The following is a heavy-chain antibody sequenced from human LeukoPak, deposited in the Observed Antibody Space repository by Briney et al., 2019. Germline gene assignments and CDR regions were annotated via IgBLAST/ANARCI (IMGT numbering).Heavy chain of an antibody. CDR2: INDSGDST. J-gene: IGHJ4*02. Sequence: GGSLRLSCAASGFSFSSSAMSWVRQAPGKGLEWVSAINDSGDSTYYADSVRGRFTVSGDNTKNTLYLQMNGLRAEDTAVYSWAKAAGGLVDWGQGTLVIISS. CDR1: GFSFSSSA. CDR3: AKAAGGLVD. D-gene: IGHD6-19*01. V-gene: IGHV3-23*01.